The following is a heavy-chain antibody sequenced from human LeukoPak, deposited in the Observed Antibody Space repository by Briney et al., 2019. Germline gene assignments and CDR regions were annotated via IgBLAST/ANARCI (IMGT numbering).Heavy chain of an antibody. V-gene: IGHV3-30*02. Sequence: GGSLRLSCAASGFTFSSYGMHWVRQAPGKGLEWVAFIRYDGSNKYYADSVKGRFTISRDNSKNTLYLQMNSLRAEDTAVYYCARARMVRGVIITRYYYMDVWGKGTTVTISS. CDR3: ARARMVRGVIITRYYYMDV. CDR2: IRYDGSNK. D-gene: IGHD3-10*01. CDR1: GFTFSSYG. J-gene: IGHJ6*03.